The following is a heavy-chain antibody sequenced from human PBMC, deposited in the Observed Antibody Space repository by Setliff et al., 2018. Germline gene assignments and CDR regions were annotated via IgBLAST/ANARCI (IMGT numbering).Heavy chain of an antibody. CDR1: GYTFTNYG. CDR2: INPYKGHT. V-gene: IGHV1-18*01. J-gene: IGHJ1*01. CDR3: ARNIMIFGVVNTAEYFQH. D-gene: IGHD3-3*01. Sequence: ASVKVSCKASGYTFTNYGVAWVRQAPGQGLEWMGWINPYKGHTFYAHKFQDRLTMTTDTSTDTAFLDLRSLRSDDTAVYYCARNIMIFGVVNTAEYFQHWGQGTLVTVSS.